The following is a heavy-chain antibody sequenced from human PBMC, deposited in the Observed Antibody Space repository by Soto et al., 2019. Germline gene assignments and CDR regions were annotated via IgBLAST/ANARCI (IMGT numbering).Heavy chain of an antibody. Sequence: QVTLKESGPVLVKPTETLTLTCTVSGFSLSNARMGVSWIRQPPGKALEWLAHIFSNDEKSYSTSLKSRLTTXKXTXXSQVVLTMTNMDPVDTATYYCARIGGWEHLYYFDYWGQGTLVTVSS. CDR2: IFSNDEK. D-gene: IGHD6-19*01. J-gene: IGHJ4*02. CDR3: ARIGGWEHLYYFDY. V-gene: IGHV2-26*01. CDR1: GFSLSNARMG.